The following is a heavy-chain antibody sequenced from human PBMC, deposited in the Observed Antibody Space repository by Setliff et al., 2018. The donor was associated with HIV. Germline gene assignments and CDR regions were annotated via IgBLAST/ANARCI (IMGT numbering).Heavy chain of an antibody. Sequence: ASVKVSCKPSGYTFTTYGLTWVRQAPGQGLEWMGGIIPLFGTANYAQKFQGRVTMTTDELMTTAYLELSSLRSEDTAVYYCASGSGYCKNGVCYIGVHRTPDKYYFDSWGQGALVTVSS. CDR3: ASGSGYCKNGVCYIGVHRTPDKYYFDS. D-gene: IGHD2-8*01. V-gene: IGHV1-69*05. CDR2: IIPLFGTA. J-gene: IGHJ4*02. CDR1: GYTFTTYG.